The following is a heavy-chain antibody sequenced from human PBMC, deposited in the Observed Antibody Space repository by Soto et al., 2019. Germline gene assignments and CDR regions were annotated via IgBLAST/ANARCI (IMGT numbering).Heavy chain of an antibody. CDR2: FKSKTDGGTT. Sequence: EVQLVESGGGLVKPGGSLRLSCAASGFTFSNAWMSWVRQAPGKGLEWVGRFKSKTDGGTTDYAAPVKGRFTISRDDSKNTLYLQMNSLKTEDTAVYYCTTEEWLADYWGQGTLVTVSS. CDR3: TTEEWLADY. CDR1: GFTFSNAW. D-gene: IGHD5-12*01. V-gene: IGHV3-15*01. J-gene: IGHJ4*02.